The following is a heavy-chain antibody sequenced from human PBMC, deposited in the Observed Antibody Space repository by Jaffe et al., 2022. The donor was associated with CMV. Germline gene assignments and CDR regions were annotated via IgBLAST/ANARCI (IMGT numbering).Heavy chain of an antibody. V-gene: IGHV4-39*01. CDR1: GGSITNTAYY. D-gene: IGHD1-1*01. CDR2: FDSRGTT. CDR3: ARRRWLTTSWFDP. J-gene: IGHJ5*02. Sequence: QLQLQESGPGLVKPSETLSLTCTVSGGSITNTAYYWGWIRQPPGKGLEWIGDFDSRGTTYYNPSLKSRITISFDASKNEFSLKVTSVTAADTAVYYCARRRWLTTSWFDPWGQGTRVTVSS.